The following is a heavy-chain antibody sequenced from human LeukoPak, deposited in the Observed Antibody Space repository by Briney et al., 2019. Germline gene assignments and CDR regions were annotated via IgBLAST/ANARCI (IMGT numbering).Heavy chain of an antibody. Sequence: GGSLRLSCAVSGFTFSSSNMHWVRQAPGKGLEWVSFISGTSTAIYYADSVKGRFTISRDIARKSLYLQMNSLRDEDTAVYYCARGGGRPYSDAFDIWGQGTVVTVSS. V-gene: IGHV3-48*02. D-gene: IGHD2-15*01. CDR3: ARGGGRPYSDAFDI. CDR2: ISGTSTAI. J-gene: IGHJ3*02. CDR1: GFTFSSSN.